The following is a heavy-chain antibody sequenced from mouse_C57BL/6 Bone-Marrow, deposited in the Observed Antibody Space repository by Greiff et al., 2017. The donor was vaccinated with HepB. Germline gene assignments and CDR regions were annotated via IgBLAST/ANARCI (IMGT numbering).Heavy chain of an antibody. J-gene: IGHJ1*03. CDR3: ARDSLITTVVARDFDV. Sequence: QVQLQQPGAELVMPGASVKLSCKASGYTFTSYWMHWVKQRPGQGLEWIGEIDPSDSYTNYNQKFKGKSTLTVDKSSSTAYMQLSSLTSEDSAVYYCARDSLITTVVARDFDVWGTGTTVTVSS. CDR2: IDPSDSYT. V-gene: IGHV1-69*01. D-gene: IGHD1-1*01. CDR1: GYTFTSYW.